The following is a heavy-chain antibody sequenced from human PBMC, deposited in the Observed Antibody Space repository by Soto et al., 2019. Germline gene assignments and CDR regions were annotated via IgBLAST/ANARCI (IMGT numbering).Heavy chain of an antibody. V-gene: IGHV4-39*01. D-gene: IGHD6-25*01. CDR3: ARRTADPDYYYYYMDV. CDR2: IYYSGST. CDR1: GGSISSSSYY. Sequence: SETLSLTCTVSGGSISSSSYYWGWIRQPPGKGLEWIGSIYYSGSTYYNPSLKSRVTISVDTSKNQFSLKLSSVTAADTAVYYCARRTADPDYYYYYMDVWGKGTTVTVSS. J-gene: IGHJ6*03.